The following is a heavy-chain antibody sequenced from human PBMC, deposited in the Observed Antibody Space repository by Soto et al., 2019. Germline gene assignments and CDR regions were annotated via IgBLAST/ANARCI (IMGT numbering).Heavy chain of an antibody. J-gene: IGHJ6*02. CDR3: ASLYYDILTGYYDYYYYGMDV. V-gene: IGHV4-39*01. D-gene: IGHD3-9*01. CDR2: IYYSGST. CDR1: GGSISSSSYY. Sequence: SETLSLTCTVSGGSISSSSYYWGWIRQPPGKGLEWIGSIYYSGSTYYNPSLKSRVTISVDTSKNQFSLKLSSVTAADTAVYYCASLYYDILTGYYDYYYYGMDVWGQGTTVTVSS.